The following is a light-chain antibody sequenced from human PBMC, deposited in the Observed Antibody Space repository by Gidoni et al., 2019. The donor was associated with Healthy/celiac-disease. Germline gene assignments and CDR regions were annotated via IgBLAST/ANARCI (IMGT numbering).Light chain of an antibody. J-gene: IGKJ5*01. CDR1: QGISNY. CDR2: AAS. CDR3: QKYNSAPQIT. V-gene: IGKV1-27*01. Sequence: QLTHSPSSLSASVGDRVTITSRASQGISNYLAWYQQKPGKVPKLLIYAASTLQSGVPSRFSGSGSGTDFTLTISSLQPEDVATYYCQKYNSAPQITFXXXTRLEIK.